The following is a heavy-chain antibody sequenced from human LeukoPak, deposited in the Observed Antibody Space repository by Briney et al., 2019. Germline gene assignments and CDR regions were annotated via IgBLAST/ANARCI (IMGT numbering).Heavy chain of an antibody. Sequence: GASVKVSCKASGYDFISYGVDWVRQAPGQGLEWMGWISAYTGSTNYAQKLQGRVAMTTDTSTSTAYMELRSLRSDDTAVYYCARDSRYKQWLAHFDYWGQGTLVTVSS. CDR2: ISAYTGST. J-gene: IGHJ4*02. CDR1: GYDFISYG. D-gene: IGHD6-19*01. V-gene: IGHV1-18*01. CDR3: ARDSRYKQWLAHFDY.